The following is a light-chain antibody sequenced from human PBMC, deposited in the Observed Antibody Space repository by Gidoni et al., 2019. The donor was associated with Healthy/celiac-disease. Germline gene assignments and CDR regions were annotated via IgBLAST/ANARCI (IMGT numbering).Light chain of an antibody. V-gene: IGKV3-11*01. CDR1: QSVSSY. CDR2: DAS. Sequence: EIVLTQSPATLSLSPGERAPLSCRASQSVSSYLAWYQQKPGQAPRLLIYDASNRATGIPARFSGSGCGADVSLTISSLEPEDYAVYYCQQRSNWPPYTFGQGTKLEIK. J-gene: IGKJ2*01. CDR3: QQRSNWPPYT.